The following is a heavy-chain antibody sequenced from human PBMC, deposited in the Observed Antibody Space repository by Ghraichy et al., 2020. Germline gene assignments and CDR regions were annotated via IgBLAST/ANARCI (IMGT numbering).Heavy chain of an antibody. CDR3: ARENRIAARPTY. Sequence: SETLSLTCAVYGGSFSGYYWSWIRQPPGKGLEWIGEINHSGSTNYNPSLKSRVTISVDTSKNQFSLKLSSVTAADTAVYYCARENRIAARPTYWGQGTLVTVSS. CDR2: INHSGST. J-gene: IGHJ4*02. D-gene: IGHD6-6*01. V-gene: IGHV4-34*01. CDR1: GGSFSGYY.